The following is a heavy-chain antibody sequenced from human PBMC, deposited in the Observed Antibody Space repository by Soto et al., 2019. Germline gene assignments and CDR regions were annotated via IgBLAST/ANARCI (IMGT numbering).Heavy chain of an antibody. Sequence: SETLSLTCTVSGGSISSYYWSWIRQPPGKGLEWIGYIYYSGSTNYNPSLKSRVTISVDTSKNQFSLKLSSVTAADTAVCYCARGGWLRIYDYWGQGTLVTVYS. V-gene: IGHV4-59*12. J-gene: IGHJ4*02. CDR2: IYYSGST. D-gene: IGHD5-12*01. CDR1: GGSISSYY. CDR3: ARGGWLRIYDY.